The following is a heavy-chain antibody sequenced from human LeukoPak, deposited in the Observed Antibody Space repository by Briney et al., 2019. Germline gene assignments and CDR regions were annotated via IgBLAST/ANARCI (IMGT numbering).Heavy chain of an antibody. CDR1: GGSISSYC. V-gene: IGHV4-59*08. Sequence: SETLSLTCTVSGGSISSYCWSWIRQPPGKGLEWIGYIYYSGSTNYNPSLKSRVTISVDTSKNQFSLKLSSVTAADTAVYYCASDRIEVDAFDIWGQGTMVTVSS. CDR2: IYYSGST. J-gene: IGHJ3*02. CDR3: ASDRIEVDAFDI. D-gene: IGHD2-15*01.